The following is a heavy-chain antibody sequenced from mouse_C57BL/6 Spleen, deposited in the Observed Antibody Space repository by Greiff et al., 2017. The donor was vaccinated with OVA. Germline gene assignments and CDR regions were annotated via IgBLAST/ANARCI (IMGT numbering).Heavy chain of an antibody. V-gene: IGHV1-82*01. CDR1: GYAFSSSW. CDR3: AGGGRFLDD. Sequence: QVQLQQSGPELVKPGASVKISCKASGYAFSSSWMNWVKQRPGKGLEWIGRIYPGDGDTNYNGKFKGKATLTADNSSSTAYMQLSSLTSEDSAVYFCAGGGRFLDDWGQGTSVTVSS. CDR2: IYPGDGDT. J-gene: IGHJ4*01.